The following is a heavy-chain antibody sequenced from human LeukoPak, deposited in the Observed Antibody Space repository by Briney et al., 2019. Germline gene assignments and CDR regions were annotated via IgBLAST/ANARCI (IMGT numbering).Heavy chain of an antibody. V-gene: IGHV4-59*12. CDR1: GGSISSNY. J-gene: IGHJ4*02. CDR2: IHYSGST. Sequence: SETLSLTCTVSGGSISSNYWSWIRQPPGKGLEWIGYIHYSGSTNYNPSLKSRVTISADTSKDQFSLKLSSVTAADTAVYYCARGRPYYYDSSGYQYFDYWGQGTLVTVSS. D-gene: IGHD3-22*01. CDR3: ARGRPYYYDSSGYQYFDY.